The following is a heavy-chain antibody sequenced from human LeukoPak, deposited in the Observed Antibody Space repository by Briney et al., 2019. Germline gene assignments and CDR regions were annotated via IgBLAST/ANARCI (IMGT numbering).Heavy chain of an antibody. CDR3: SRHVRDDGSGTYYDD. J-gene: IGHJ4*02. V-gene: IGHV3-73*01. Sequence: PGGSLKLSCAASGFTFSGSNIHWVRQASGKGLEWVGRIRSKAQSYTTTYAPSLEGRFTISRHDSSNTAYLQMNSLTTEDTAVYYCSRHVRDDGSGTYYDDWGQGTLVTVSS. CDR1: GFTFSGSN. CDR2: IRSKAQSYTT. D-gene: IGHD3-10*01.